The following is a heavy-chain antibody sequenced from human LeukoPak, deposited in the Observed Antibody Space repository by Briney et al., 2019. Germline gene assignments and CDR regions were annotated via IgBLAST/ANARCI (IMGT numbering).Heavy chain of an antibody. D-gene: IGHD3-10*01. CDR1: GFTVSSNY. J-gene: IGHJ4*02. CDR2: IKSKTDGETT. Sequence: GGSLGLSCAASGFTVSSNYMSWVRQAPGKGLEWIGRIKSKTDGETTNYAEPVRGRFTISRDDSKSAVYLQMNSLKIEDTAVYYCTTDLGTYYHGSQRLIPIDYWGQGTLVTVSS. V-gene: IGHV3-15*01. CDR3: TTDLGTYYHGSQRLIPIDY.